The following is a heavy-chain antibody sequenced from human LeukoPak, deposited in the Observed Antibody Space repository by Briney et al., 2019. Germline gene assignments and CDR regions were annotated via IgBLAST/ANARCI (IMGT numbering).Heavy chain of an antibody. J-gene: IGHJ4*02. CDR3: ARDYGSGSYPFDY. CDR1: GGSISSSSYY. Sequence: SETLSLTCTVSGGSISSSSYYWGWIRQPPGKGLEWIGSIYYSGSTYYNPSLKSRVTISVDTSKNQFSLKLSSVTAADTAVYYCARDYGSGSYPFDYWGQGTLVTVSS. CDR2: IYYSGST. V-gene: IGHV4-39*07. D-gene: IGHD3-10*01.